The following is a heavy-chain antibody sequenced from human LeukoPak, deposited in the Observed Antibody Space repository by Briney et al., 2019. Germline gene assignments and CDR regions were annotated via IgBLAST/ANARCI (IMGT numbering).Heavy chain of an antibody. CDR2: ISSSSSYI. J-gene: IGHJ3*02. CDR1: GFTFSSYS. D-gene: IGHD6-19*01. CDR3: ARVLGSSGNDAFDI. Sequence: GGSLRLSCAASGFTFSSYSMNWVRQAPGKGLEWVSSISSSSSYIYYADSVKGRFTISRDNAKNSLYLQMNSLRAEDTAVYYCARVLGSSGNDAFDIWGQGTMVTVSS. V-gene: IGHV3-21*04.